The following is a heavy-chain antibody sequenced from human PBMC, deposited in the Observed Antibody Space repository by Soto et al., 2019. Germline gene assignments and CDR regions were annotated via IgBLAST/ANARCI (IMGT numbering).Heavy chain of an antibody. Sequence: SETLSLTCAVSGGSISSSNWWSWVRQPPGKGLEWIGEIYHSGSTNYNPSLKSRVTISVDKSKNQFSLKLSSVTAADTAVYYCARDLGRQEPQLDYYYGMDVWGQGTTVT. V-gene: IGHV4-4*02. CDR1: GGSISSSNW. D-gene: IGHD6-13*01. J-gene: IGHJ6*02. CDR3: ARDLGRQEPQLDYYYGMDV. CDR2: IYHSGST.